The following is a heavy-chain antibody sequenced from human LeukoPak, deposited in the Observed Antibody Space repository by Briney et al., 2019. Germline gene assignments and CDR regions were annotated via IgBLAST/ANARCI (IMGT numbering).Heavy chain of an antibody. CDR2: IYTSGST. D-gene: IGHD6-13*01. Sequence: SETLSLTCTVSGGSISSYYWSWIRQPAGKGLEWIGRIYTSGSTNYNPSLKSRVTMSVDTSKNQFSLKLSSVTAADTAVYYCARDTGSWGYNWFDPWGQETLVTVSS. V-gene: IGHV4-4*07. CDR3: ARDTGSWGYNWFDP. J-gene: IGHJ5*02. CDR1: GGSISSYY.